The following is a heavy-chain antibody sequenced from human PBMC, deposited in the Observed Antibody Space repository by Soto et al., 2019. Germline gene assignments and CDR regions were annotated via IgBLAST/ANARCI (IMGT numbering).Heavy chain of an antibody. D-gene: IGHD6-25*01. CDR2: IHYSGST. CDR1: GGSISSYF. V-gene: IGHV4-59*08. CDR3: ARQVSSAWPPYYYDMDV. Sequence: SETLSLTCTVSGGSISSYFWSWIRQPPGRGLEWIGHIHYSGSTNYNPSLKSRVTISVDTSKNQVPLKLSSVTAADTAMYFCARQVSSAWPPYYYDMDVWGQGTTVTVS. J-gene: IGHJ6*02.